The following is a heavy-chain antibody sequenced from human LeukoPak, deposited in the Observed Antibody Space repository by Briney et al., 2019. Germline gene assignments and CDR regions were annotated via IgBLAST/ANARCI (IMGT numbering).Heavy chain of an antibody. V-gene: IGHV4-59*08. CDR1: GGSISSYY. J-gene: IGHJ2*01. Sequence: PSETLSLTCTVSGGSISSYYWSWIRQPPGKGLEWIRYIYYSGSTNYNPSLKSRVTISVDTSKNQFSLKLSSVTAADTAVYYCARPGDRIAAAGYWYFDLWGRGTLVTVSS. D-gene: IGHD6-13*01. CDR2: IYYSGST. CDR3: ARPGDRIAAAGYWYFDL.